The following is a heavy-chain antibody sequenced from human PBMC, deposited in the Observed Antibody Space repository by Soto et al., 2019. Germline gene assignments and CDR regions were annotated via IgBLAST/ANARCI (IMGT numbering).Heavy chain of an antibody. CDR1: GGSIKSYY. CDR3: ARAHYGDYGYGMDV. V-gene: IGHV4-59*12. Sequence: SETLSLTCTVSGGSIKSYYWSWIRQPPGKGLEWIGSIYYSGSSNSGPSLKSRVTISVDRSKNQFSLKLSSVTAADTAVYYCARAHYGDYGYGMDVWGQGTTVTVSS. D-gene: IGHD4-17*01. CDR2: IYYSGSS. J-gene: IGHJ6*02.